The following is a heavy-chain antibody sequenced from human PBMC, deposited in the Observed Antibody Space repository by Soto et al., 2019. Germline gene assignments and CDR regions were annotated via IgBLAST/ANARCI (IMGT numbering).Heavy chain of an antibody. CDR3: ARESCSSTSCYSIEGVDFDL. D-gene: IGHD2-2*02. Sequence: QVQLVQSGAEVKKPGSSVKVSCKASGGTFSSYAISWVRQAPGQGLEWMGGIIPIFGTANYAQKFQGRVTITADESTSTAYMELSSLRSEDTSVYYCARESCSSTSCYSIEGVDFDLWGRGTLVTVSS. CDR2: IIPIFGTA. J-gene: IGHJ2*01. CDR1: GGTFSSYA. V-gene: IGHV1-69*01.